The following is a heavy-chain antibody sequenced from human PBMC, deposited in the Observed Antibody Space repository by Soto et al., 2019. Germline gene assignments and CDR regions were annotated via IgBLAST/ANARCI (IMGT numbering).Heavy chain of an antibody. J-gene: IGHJ6*03. CDR3: ARGYCSSTSCYPRGGYYYYMDV. Sequence: PSETLSLTCAVYGVSFSGYYWSWIRQPPGKGLKWIGEINHSGSTNYNPSLKSRVTISVDTSKNQFSLKLSSVTAADTAVYYCARGYCSSTSCYPRGGYYYYMDVWGKGTTVTVSS. CDR1: GVSFSGYY. V-gene: IGHV4-34*01. CDR2: INHSGST. D-gene: IGHD2-2*01.